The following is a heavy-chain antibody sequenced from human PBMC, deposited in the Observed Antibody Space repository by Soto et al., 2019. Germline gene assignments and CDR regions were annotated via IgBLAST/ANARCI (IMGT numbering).Heavy chain of an antibody. CDR3: ATSQKGYNWNYFDH. J-gene: IGHJ4*02. D-gene: IGHD1-1*01. CDR1: GDSVSSDSAA. Sequence: QTLSLTCAISGDSVSSDSAAWNWIRQSPSRGLEWLGRTYYRSRWYNDYAVSVKSRMTVNPDTSRNQFSLKLSAVTAADTAVYYCATSQKGYNWNYFDHWGQGALVTVSS. V-gene: IGHV6-1*01. CDR2: TYYRSRWYN.